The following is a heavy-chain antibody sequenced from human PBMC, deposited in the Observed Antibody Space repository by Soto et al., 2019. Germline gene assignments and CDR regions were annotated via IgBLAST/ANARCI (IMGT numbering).Heavy chain of an antibody. V-gene: IGHV3-11*01. J-gene: IGHJ3*02. D-gene: IGHD1-1*01. CDR1: GFTFSDYY. CDR3: ARDELNPLPDAAFDI. Sequence: QVQLVESGGGLVKPGGSLRLSCAASGFTFSDYYMSWIRQAPGKGLEWVSYITSSGSTIYYADSVRGRFTISRDNAKNSLYLQMNSLRAEDTAVYYCARDELNPLPDAAFDIWGQGTMVTVSP. CDR2: ITSSGSTI.